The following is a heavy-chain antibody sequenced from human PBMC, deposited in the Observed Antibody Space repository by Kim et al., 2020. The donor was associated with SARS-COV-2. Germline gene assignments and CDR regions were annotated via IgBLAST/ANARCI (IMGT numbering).Heavy chain of an antibody. Sequence: ADSVKGRFTISRDNAKNSLYLQMNSLRAEDTALYYCAKSPTVTTRGWFDPWGQGTLVTVSS. D-gene: IGHD4-17*01. CDR3: AKSPTVTTRGWFDP. V-gene: IGHV3-9*01. J-gene: IGHJ5*02.